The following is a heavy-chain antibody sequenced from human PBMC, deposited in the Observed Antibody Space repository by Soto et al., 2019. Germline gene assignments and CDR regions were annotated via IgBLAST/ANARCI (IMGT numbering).Heavy chain of an antibody. J-gene: IGHJ6*02. CDR2: IYWNDDK. Sequence: SGPTLVNPTQTLTLTCTFSGFSLSTSGVGVGWIRQPPGKALEWLALIYWNDDKGYSPSLKSRLTITKDTSKNQVVLTMTNMDPVDTATYYCAHSSAGSGYYDSSGYYYYYGMDVWGQGTTVTVSS. D-gene: IGHD3-22*01. V-gene: IGHV2-5*01. CDR1: GFSLSTSGVG. CDR3: AHSSAGSGYYDSSGYYYYYGMDV.